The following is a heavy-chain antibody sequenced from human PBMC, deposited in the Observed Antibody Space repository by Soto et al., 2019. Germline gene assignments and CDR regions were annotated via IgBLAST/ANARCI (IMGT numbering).Heavy chain of an antibody. J-gene: IGHJ2*01. Sequence: EVQLLESGGGLVQPGGSLRLSCAASGFTFSIYAMSWVRQAPGKGLEWVSAIVGSGSSTYYADSVGGRFTISRDNSKNSLYLPLNSLRAEDTAVYYSAKDLYPWYFDLWGRGTLVSVSS. V-gene: IGHV3-23*01. D-gene: IGHD3-16*01. CDR1: GFTFSIYA. CDR3: AKDLYPWYFDL. CDR2: IVGSGSST.